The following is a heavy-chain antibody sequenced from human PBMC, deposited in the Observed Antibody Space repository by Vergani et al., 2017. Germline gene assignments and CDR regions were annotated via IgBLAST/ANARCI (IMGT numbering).Heavy chain of an antibody. CDR1: GGTFSSYA. CDR3: ARVLRDGYNSHFAY. D-gene: IGHD5-24*01. Sequence: QVQLVQSGAEVKKPGSSVKVSCKASGGTFSSYAISWVRQAPGQWLEWMGGIIPIFGTANYAQKFQGRVTITADESTSTAYMELSSLRSEDTAVYYCARVLRDGYNSHFAYWGQGTLVTVSS. V-gene: IGHV1-69*01. J-gene: IGHJ4*02. CDR2: IIPIFGTA.